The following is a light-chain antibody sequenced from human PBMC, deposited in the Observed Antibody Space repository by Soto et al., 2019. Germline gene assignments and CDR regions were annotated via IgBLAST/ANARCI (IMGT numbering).Light chain of an antibody. CDR3: SSFTSSSTPVV. V-gene: IGLV2-14*03. CDR2: DVS. CDR1: SSDVGAYNY. Sequence: QSALTQPASVSGSPGQSITISCTGTSSDVGAYNYVSWYQQHPGKAPKLMIYDVSSRPSGVSNRFSGSKSGNTASLTISGLQADDEADYYCSSFTSSSTPVVFGGGTQLTVL. J-gene: IGLJ3*02.